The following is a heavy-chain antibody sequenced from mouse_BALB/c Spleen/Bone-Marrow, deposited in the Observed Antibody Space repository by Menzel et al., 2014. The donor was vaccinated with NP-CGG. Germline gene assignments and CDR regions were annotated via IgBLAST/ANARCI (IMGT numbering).Heavy chain of an antibody. V-gene: IGHV1-80*01. Sequence: QVQLQQPGAELVRPGSSVKISCKASGYAFSSYWMNWVKQRPGQGLEWIGQIYPGDGDTNYNGNFKDKATLTVDRSSSTAFMQLSSLTSEDSAVYFCARWYRDPHFAMDYWGPGTSVPVSS. CDR3: ARWYRDPHFAMDY. D-gene: IGHD2-14*01. CDR1: GYAFSSYW. CDR2: IYPGDGDT. J-gene: IGHJ4*01.